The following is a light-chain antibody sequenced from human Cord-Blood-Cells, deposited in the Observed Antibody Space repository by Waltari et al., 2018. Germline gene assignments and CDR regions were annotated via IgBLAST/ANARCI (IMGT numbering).Light chain of an antibody. Sequence: SALTQPASVSGSPGQSITISCTGNSSDVGRYNLVSWYQQHPGKAPKLTIYEGSKRPLGVSNRFSGSKSGDTASLTITGLPAEDEADYYWCSYAGSSTVFRTGTKVTVL. CDR1: SSDVGRYNL. CDR3: CSYAGSSTV. CDR2: EGS. J-gene: IGLJ1*01. V-gene: IGLV2-23*01.